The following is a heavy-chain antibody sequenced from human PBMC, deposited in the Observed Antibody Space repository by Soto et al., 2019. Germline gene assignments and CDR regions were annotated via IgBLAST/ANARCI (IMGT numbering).Heavy chain of an antibody. V-gene: IGHV4-31*03. Sequence: SETLSLTCTVSGGSISSGGYYWSWIRQHPGKGLEWIGYIYYSGSTYYNPSLKSRVTISVDTSKNQFSLKLSSVTAADTAVYYCARQGNYDFWSGYYTYYYYGMDVWGQGTTVTVS. CDR2: IYYSGST. CDR1: GGSISSGGYY. CDR3: ARQGNYDFWSGYYTYYYYGMDV. J-gene: IGHJ6*02. D-gene: IGHD3-3*01.